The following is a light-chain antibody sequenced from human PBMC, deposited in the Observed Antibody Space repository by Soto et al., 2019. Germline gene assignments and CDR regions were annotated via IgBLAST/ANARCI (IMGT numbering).Light chain of an antibody. CDR2: GAS. V-gene: IGKV3-15*01. CDR1: QSVNSN. J-gene: IGKJ4*01. CDR3: QQYNDWPLN. Sequence: EKVMTQSPAALSVSPGERATLSCRASQSVNSNLAWYQRKPGQAPRLLLYGASTRATGIPARFSGSASGTEFTIKISRMQSEYSEVYYCQQYNDWPLNFCGGTKVDIK.